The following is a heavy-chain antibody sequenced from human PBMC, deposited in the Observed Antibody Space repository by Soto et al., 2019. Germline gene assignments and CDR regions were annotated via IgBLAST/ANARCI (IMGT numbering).Heavy chain of an antibody. CDR3: ARSAEGDYYYYMDG. J-gene: IGHJ6*03. Sequence: ASVKVSCKASAYSFTSYAMHWVRQAPGQRLEWMGWINAGNGNTKYSQKFQGRVTITRDTSASTAYMELSSLRSEDTAVYYCARSAEGDYYYYMDGWGKANTVTV. V-gene: IGHV1-3*01. CDR2: INAGNGNT. CDR1: AYSFTSYA.